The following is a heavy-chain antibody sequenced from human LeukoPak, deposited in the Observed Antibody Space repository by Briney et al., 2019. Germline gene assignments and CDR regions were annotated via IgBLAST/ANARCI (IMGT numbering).Heavy chain of an antibody. Sequence: SETLSLTCTVSGXSINSHYGSWIRQPPGKGLEWIGYISYSGSTNYNPSLKSRVIISVDTSKTHFSLNLSSVTAADTAFYYCARHRVSGSSYSALDYWGQGTLVSVSS. CDR1: GXSINSHY. J-gene: IGHJ4*02. D-gene: IGHD1-26*01. V-gene: IGHV4-59*08. CDR3: ARHRVSGSSYSALDY. CDR2: ISYSGST.